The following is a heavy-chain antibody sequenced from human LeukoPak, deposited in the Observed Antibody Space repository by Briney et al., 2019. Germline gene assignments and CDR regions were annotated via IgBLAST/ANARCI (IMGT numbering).Heavy chain of an antibody. CDR3: AKERRENCSGGSCQANYYYYMDV. J-gene: IGHJ6*03. CDR2: ISYDGSNK. Sequence: PGGSLRLSCAASGFTFSSYGMHWVRQAPGKGLEWVAVISYDGSNKYYADSVKGRFTISRDNSKNTLYLQMNSLRAEDTAVYYCAKERRENCSGGSCQANYYYYMDVWGKGTTVTISS. D-gene: IGHD2-15*01. CDR1: GFTFSSYG. V-gene: IGHV3-30*18.